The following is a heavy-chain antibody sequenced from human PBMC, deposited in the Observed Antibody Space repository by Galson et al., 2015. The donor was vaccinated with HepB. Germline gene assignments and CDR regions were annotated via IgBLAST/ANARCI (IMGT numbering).Heavy chain of an antibody. D-gene: IGHD5-12*01. V-gene: IGHV3-21*04. J-gene: IGHJ4*02. CDR3: ARETNGYEEKFDY. CDR1: GFTFSSYA. CDR2: ISSTGSTYT. Sequence: SLRLSCAASGFTFSSYAMSWVRQAPGKGLEWVSTISSTGSTYTSYADSVKGRFTISRDNAKNSLYLQMNSLRAEDTAVYYCARETNGYEEKFDYWGQGTLVTVSS.